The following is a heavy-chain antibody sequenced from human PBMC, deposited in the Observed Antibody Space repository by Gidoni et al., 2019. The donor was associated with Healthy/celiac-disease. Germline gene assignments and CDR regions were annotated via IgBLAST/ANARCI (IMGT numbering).Heavy chain of an antibody. CDR2: IYYSGST. Sequence: QLQLQESGPGLVKPSATLSLTCTVSGGSISSSSYYWGWIRQPPGKGLEWIGSIYYSGSTYYNPSLKSRVTISVDTSKNQFSLKLSSVTAADTAVYYCANDYGDKYYFDYWGQGTLVTVSS. J-gene: IGHJ4*02. D-gene: IGHD4-17*01. CDR3: ANDYGDKYYFDY. V-gene: IGHV4-39*07. CDR1: GGSISSSSYY.